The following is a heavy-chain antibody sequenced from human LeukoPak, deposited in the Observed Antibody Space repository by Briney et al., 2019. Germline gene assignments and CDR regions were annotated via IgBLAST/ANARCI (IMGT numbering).Heavy chain of an antibody. J-gene: IGHJ4*02. Sequence: GRSLRLSCAASGFTFSSYGMHWVRQAPGKGLEWVAVISYDGSNKYYADSVKGRFTISRDNSKNTLYLQMNSLRAEDTAVYYCAKDGIVLMAAFDYWGQGTLVTVSS. D-gene: IGHD2-8*01. CDR3: AKDGIVLMAAFDY. CDR2: ISYDGSNK. CDR1: GFTFSSYG. V-gene: IGHV3-30*18.